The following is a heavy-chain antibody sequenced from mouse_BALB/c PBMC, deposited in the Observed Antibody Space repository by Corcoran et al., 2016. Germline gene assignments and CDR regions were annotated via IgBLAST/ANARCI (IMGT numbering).Heavy chain of an antibody. Sequence: QIQLVQSGPELKKPGETVKISCKASGYTFTNYGTNWVKQAPGKGLKWMGWINTYTGEPTYADDFKGRFAFSLETSASTAYLQINNLKNEDTATYFCARWGGNYYFDYWGQGTTLTVSS. CDR2: INTYTGEP. V-gene: IGHV9-3-1*01. CDR3: ARWGGNYYFDY. J-gene: IGHJ2*01. D-gene: IGHD2-1*01. CDR1: GYTFTNYG.